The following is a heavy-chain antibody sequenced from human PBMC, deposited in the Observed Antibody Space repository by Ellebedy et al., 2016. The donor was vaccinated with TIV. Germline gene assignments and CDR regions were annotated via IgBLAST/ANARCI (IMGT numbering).Heavy chain of an antibody. CDR1: GDSITSGHY. D-gene: IGHD1-26*01. Sequence: MPSETLSLTCTVSGDSITSGHYWTWIRQPPGKGLEWIGYIYSTGTSYFHPSLKSRLTMSVDSSQNQVSLKLSSVTPADTAVYYCARAPRFDHGSRGYYADFWGQGTRVTVSS. CDR2: IYSTGTS. J-gene: IGHJ5*01. V-gene: IGHV4-31*03. CDR3: ARAPRFDHGSRGYYADF.